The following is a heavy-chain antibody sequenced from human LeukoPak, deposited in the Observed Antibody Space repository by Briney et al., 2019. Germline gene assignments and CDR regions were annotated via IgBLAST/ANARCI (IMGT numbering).Heavy chain of an antibody. D-gene: IGHD3-3*01. Sequence: GASVKVSCKASGYTFTDYYMHWVRQAPGQGLEWMGWFNPNSGGTIYAQKFQGRVTMTRDTSISTAYMEVSSLRPDDTAVYYCARDGVGPFDYWGQGTLVTVSS. J-gene: IGHJ4*02. CDR3: ARDGVGPFDY. CDR1: GYTFTDYY. CDR2: FNPNSGGT. V-gene: IGHV1-2*02.